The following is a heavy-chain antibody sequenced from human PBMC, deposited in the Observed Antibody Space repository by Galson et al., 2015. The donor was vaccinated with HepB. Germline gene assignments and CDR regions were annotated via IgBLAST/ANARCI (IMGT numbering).Heavy chain of an antibody. CDR3: ARFGGGASRDYDSSGPPRGFDY. J-gene: IGHJ4*02. CDR2: INHSGST. Sequence: ETLSLTCAVYGGSFSGYYWSWIRQPPGKGLEWIGEINHSGSTNYNPSLKSRVTISVDRSKNQFSLKLSSVTAADTAVYYCARFGGGASRDYDSSGPPRGFDYWGQGTLVTVSS. D-gene: IGHD3-22*01. V-gene: IGHV4-34*01. CDR1: GGSFSGYY.